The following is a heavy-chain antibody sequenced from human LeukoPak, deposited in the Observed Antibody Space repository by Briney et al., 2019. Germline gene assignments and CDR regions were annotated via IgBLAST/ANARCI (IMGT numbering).Heavy chain of an antibody. D-gene: IGHD5-24*01. V-gene: IGHV4-39*01. CDR3: ARPQRWLQTTAAFDI. CDR2: IYYSGST. CDR1: GGSISSSSYY. Sequence: SETLSLTCTVSGGSISSSSYYWGWIRQPPGKGLEWIGSIYYSGSTYYNPSLKSRVTISVDTSKNQFSLQLSSVTAADTAVYYCARPQRWLQTTAAFDIWGQGTMVTVSS. J-gene: IGHJ3*02.